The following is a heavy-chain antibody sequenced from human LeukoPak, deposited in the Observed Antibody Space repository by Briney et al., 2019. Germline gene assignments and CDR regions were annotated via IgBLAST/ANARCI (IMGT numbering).Heavy chain of an antibody. D-gene: IGHD3-10*01. Sequence: GGSLKIACKGSGYSFTSYWIGWVRQMAGKGLEWMGSIYPGDSDTRYSPSFQGQVTISAAKSITPASLQWSSLKASDTAMYYWASTRHYYRSGSYEGDAFDIWGQGTTVTVSS. CDR3: ASTRHYYRSGSYEGDAFDI. CDR1: GYSFTSYW. CDR2: IYPGDSDT. V-gene: IGHV5-51*01. J-gene: IGHJ3*02.